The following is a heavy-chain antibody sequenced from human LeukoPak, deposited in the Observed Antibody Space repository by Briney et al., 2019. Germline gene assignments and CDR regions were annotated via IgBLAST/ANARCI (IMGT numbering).Heavy chain of an antibody. Sequence: GGSLRLSCAASGFTFDDYAMHWVRQAPGKGPEWVSLISGDGSSAYYADSVKGRFTISRDNRKNSLYLQMSSLRSEDTAFYYRAKNARGPEYWGQGTLVTVSS. D-gene: IGHD3-10*01. CDR3: AKNARGPEY. CDR2: ISGDGSSA. J-gene: IGHJ4*02. CDR1: GFTFDDYA. V-gene: IGHV3-43*02.